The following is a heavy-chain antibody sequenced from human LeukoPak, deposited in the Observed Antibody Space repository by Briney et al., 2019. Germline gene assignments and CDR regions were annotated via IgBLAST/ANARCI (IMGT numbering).Heavy chain of an antibody. CDR2: ISAYNGNT. V-gene: IGHV1-18*01. D-gene: IGHD2-2*01. J-gene: IGHJ5*02. Sequence: ASVKVSCKASGGTFSSYAISWVRQAPGQGLEWMGWISAYNGNTNYAQKLQGRVTMTTDTSTSTAYMELRSLRSDDTAVYYCASSVARCSSTSCYRDNWFDPWGQGTLVTVSS. CDR3: ASSVARCSSTSCYRDNWFDP. CDR1: GGTFSSYA.